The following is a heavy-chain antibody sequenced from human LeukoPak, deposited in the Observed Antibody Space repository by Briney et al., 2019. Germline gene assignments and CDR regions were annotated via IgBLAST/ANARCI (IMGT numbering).Heavy chain of an antibody. D-gene: IGHD5-18*01. CDR3: AHRDTSLVRVDY. CDR2: IRSKTDGETT. Sequence: GGSLRLSCAVSGLTFRNASMSWVRQAPGKGLEWVARIRSKTDGETTDYAAPVKGRFTISRDDSKKTVFLHMDSLTTEDTAVYFCAHRDTSLVRVDYWGRGTLVTVSS. V-gene: IGHV3-15*01. CDR1: GLTFRNAS. J-gene: IGHJ4*02.